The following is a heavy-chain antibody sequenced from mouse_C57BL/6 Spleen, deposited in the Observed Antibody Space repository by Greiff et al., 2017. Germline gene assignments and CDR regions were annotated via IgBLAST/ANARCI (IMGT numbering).Heavy chain of an antibody. CDR3: ARPNWGVGAMDY. CDR1: GYTFTSYW. J-gene: IGHJ4*01. CDR2: IYPSDSET. Sequence: QVQLQQPGAELVRPGSSVKLSCKASGYTFTSYWMDWVQQRPGQGLEWIGNIYPSDSETHYNQKFKDKATLTVDKSSSTAYMQLSSLTSEDSAVYYCARPNWGVGAMDYWGQGTSVTVSS. V-gene: IGHV1-61*01. D-gene: IGHD4-1*01.